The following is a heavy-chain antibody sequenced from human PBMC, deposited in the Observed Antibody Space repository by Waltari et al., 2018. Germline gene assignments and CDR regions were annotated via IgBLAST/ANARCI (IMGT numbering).Heavy chain of an antibody. CDR2: IRYDGSNK. V-gene: IGHV3-30*02. CDR3: AKDSYRDYDYYMDV. CDR1: GFTFSSYG. Sequence: QVQLVESGGGVVQPGGSLRLSCAASGFTFSSYGLHWVRQAPGKGLEWVACIRYDGSNKYYAESVKGRFTISRDNYKNTLYLQMNSLRAEDTAVYDCAKDSYRDYDYYMDVWGKGTAVTVSS. J-gene: IGHJ6*03. D-gene: IGHD3-10*01.